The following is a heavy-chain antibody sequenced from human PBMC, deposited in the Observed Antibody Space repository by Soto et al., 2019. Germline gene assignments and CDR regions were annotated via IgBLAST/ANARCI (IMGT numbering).Heavy chain of an antibody. V-gene: IGHV3-33*01. Sequence: QVQLVESGGGVVQPGRSMRLSCAASGFTFSSYGMHWVRQAPGKGLEWVAVIWNDGSNKYYADSVKGRFTISRDKSKNTLYLQMNSLRAEDTAVYYCARGSTAMVTLFDYWGQGTLVTVSS. CDR2: IWNDGSNK. J-gene: IGHJ4*02. CDR1: GFTFSSYG. CDR3: ARGSTAMVTLFDY. D-gene: IGHD5-18*01.